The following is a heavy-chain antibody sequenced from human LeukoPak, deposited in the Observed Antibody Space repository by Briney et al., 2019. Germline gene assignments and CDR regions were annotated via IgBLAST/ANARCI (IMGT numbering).Heavy chain of an antibody. J-gene: IGHJ6*04. D-gene: IGHD3-10*02. CDR2: LNADGNSI. V-gene: IGHV3-74*01. CDR3: AELGITMIGGV. CDR1: GFTFSNYW. Sequence: PGGSLRLSCAASGFTFSNYWMHWVRQAPGKGLVWVSRLNADGNSITYADSVRGRFTISRDNAKNTVHLQMNSLRAEDTAVYYCAELGITMIGGVWGKGTTVTISS.